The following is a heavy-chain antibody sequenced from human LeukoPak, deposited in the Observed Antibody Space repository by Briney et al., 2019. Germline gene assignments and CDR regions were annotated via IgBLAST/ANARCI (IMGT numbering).Heavy chain of an antibody. V-gene: IGHV3-21*01. D-gene: IGHD6-19*01. CDR3: ARDWWGSSGWYY. J-gene: IGHJ4*02. CDR1: GFTFSSYS. Sequence: GGSLRLSCAASGFTFSSYSMNLVRQAPGKGLEWVSSISSSSSYIYYADSVKGRFTISRDNAKNSLYLQMNSLRAEDTAVYYCARDWWGSSGWYYWGQGTLVTVSS. CDR2: ISSSSSYI.